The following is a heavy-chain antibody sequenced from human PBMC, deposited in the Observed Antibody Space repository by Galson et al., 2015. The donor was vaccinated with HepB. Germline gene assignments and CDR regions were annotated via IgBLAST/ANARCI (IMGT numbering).Heavy chain of an antibody. CDR1: GYTFSSYG. V-gene: IGHV1-18*01. CDR3: ARDCPYCSGAFFSPDSYYMDV. Sequence: SVKVSCKASGYTFSSYGISWVRQAPGQGLEWMGWISAYNGNTNYAQKLQGRVTMSTDTSTSTAYMELRSLGSDDTAVYYCARDCPYCSGAFFSPDSYYMDVWGKGTTVTVSS. D-gene: IGHD2-15*01. CDR2: ISAYNGNT. J-gene: IGHJ6*03.